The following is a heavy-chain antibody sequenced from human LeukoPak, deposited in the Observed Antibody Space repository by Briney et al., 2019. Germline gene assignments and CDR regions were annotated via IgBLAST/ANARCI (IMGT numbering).Heavy chain of an antibody. CDR3: ARHSSGWYPDY. D-gene: IGHD6-19*01. CDR2: IYYSGST. V-gene: IGHV4-59*01. Sequence: PSETLSLTCTVSGGSISSYYWSWIRQPPGKGLEWVGYIYYSGSTNYNPSLKSRVTISVDTSKNQFSLKLSSVTAADTAVYYCARHSSGWYPDYWGQGTLVTVSS. J-gene: IGHJ4*02. CDR1: GGSISSYY.